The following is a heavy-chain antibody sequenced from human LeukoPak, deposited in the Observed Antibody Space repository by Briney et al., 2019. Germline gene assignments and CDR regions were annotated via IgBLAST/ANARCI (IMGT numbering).Heavy chain of an antibody. CDR3: ARGASNPNGDAFDI. CDR2: IYTSGST. CDR1: GGFISSYY. V-gene: IGHV4-4*07. Sequence: PSETLSLTCTVSGGFISSYYWSWIRQPAGKGLEWIGRIYTSGSTNYNPSLKSRVTMSVDTSKNQFSLKLSSVTAAVTAVYYCARGASNPNGDAFDIWGQGTMVTVSS. J-gene: IGHJ3*02. D-gene: IGHD4/OR15-4a*01.